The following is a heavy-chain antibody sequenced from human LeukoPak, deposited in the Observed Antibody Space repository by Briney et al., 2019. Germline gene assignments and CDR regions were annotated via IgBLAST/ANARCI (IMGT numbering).Heavy chain of an antibody. CDR3: ARDPRYCSSTSCTYYFDY. CDR2: IYTSGST. CDR1: GGSISSGSYY. D-gene: IGHD2-2*01. J-gene: IGHJ4*02. V-gene: IGHV4-61*02. Sequence: SETLSLTCTVSGGSISSGSYYWSWIRQPAGKGLEWIGRIYTSGSTNYNPSLKSRVTISVDTSKNQFSLKLSSVTAADTAVYYCARDPRYCSSTSCTYYFDYWGQGTLVTVSS.